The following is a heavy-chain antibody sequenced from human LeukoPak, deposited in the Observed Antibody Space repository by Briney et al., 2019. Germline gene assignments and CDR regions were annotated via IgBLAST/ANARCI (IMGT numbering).Heavy chain of an antibody. CDR3: ARDGPGGSYYYYYMDV. CDR1: GFTFSSYS. J-gene: IGHJ6*03. Sequence: GGSLRLSCAASGFTFSSYSMNWVRQAPGKGLEWVSSISSSSSYIYYADSVKGRFTISRDNSKNTLYLQMNSLRAEDTAVYYCARDGPGGSYYYYYMDVWGKGTTVTVSS. D-gene: IGHD3-10*01. V-gene: IGHV3-21*01. CDR2: ISSSSSYI.